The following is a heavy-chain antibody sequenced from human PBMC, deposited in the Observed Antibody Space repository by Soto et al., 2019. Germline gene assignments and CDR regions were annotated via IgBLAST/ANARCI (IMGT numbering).Heavy chain of an antibody. CDR2: IPYDGSNK. CDR1: GFTFSSYG. D-gene: IGHD3-3*01. Sequence: GSLRLSCAASGFTFSSYGMHWVRQAPGKGLEWVAVIPYDGSNKYYADSVKGRFTISRDNSKNTLYLQMNSLRAEDTAVYYCAKDLRDDFYIPWGQGSLVTVSS. V-gene: IGHV3-30*18. J-gene: IGHJ5*02. CDR3: AKDLRDDFYIP.